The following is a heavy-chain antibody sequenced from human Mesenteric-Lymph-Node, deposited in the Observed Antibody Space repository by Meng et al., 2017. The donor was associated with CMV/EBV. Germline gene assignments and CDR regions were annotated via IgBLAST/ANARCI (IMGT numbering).Heavy chain of an antibody. J-gene: IGHJ4*02. CDR2: INPNSGGT. CDR3: ARGSEEYYDFWSGSDIDY. V-gene: IGHV1-2*02. Sequence: TFTGYHMHWVRQAPGQGLEWMGWINPNSGGTNYAQKFQGRVTMTRDTSISTAYMELSRLTSDDTAVYYCARGSEEYYDFWSGSDIDYWGQGTLVTVSS. CDR1: TFTGYH. D-gene: IGHD3-3*01.